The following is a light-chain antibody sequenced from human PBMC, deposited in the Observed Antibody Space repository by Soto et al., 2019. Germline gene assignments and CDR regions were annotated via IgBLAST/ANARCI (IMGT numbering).Light chain of an antibody. CDR2: GYT. CDR1: SSNIGAGYD. V-gene: IGLV1-40*01. J-gene: IGLJ1*01. CDR3: QSYDSSLSGYV. Sequence: QSVLTQPPSVSGAPGQRVTISCTGSSSNIGAGYDVHWYQQLPGTAPKLLIFGYTSRPSGVPDRFSGSKSGTSASLAITGLQDEDEADYYCQSYDSSLSGYVFGTGTKLTVL.